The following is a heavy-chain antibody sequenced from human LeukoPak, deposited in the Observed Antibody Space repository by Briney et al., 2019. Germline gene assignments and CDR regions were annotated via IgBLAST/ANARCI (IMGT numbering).Heavy chain of an antibody. CDR1: GFTFSSYV. V-gene: IGHV3-23*01. CDR2: ISGSGGST. D-gene: IGHD5-18*01. J-gene: IGHJ4*02. Sequence: GGSLRLSCAASGFTFSSYVMSWVRQAPGKGPEWVSGISGSGGSTYYADSVKGRFTISRDNSKNTLYLQVNSLRAEDTAVYYCAKARDTHFDYWGQGTLVTVSS. CDR3: AKARDTHFDY.